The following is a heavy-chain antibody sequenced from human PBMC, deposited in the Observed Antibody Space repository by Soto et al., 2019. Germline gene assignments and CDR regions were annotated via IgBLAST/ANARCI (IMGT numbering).Heavy chain of an antibody. V-gene: IGHV3-48*03. J-gene: IGHJ6*01. D-gene: IGHD2-2*01. CDR1: GFTFSNYE. CDR2: ISSGGSTK. CDR3: ARVPYQLLSYGMDV. Sequence: GGSLRLSCAASGFTFSNYEMKWVRQAPGKGLEWVSYISSGGSTKYYADSVKGRFTISRDNAKNSLYLQMNSLRAEDTAVYYCARVPYQLLSYGMDVWGQGTTVTVSS.